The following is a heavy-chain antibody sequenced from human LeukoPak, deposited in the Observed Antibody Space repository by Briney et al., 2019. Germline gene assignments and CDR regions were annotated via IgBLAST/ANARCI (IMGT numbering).Heavy chain of an antibody. CDR1: GYSFTSYW. CDR3: ARHPTYYDILTGYFDY. D-gene: IGHD3-9*01. Sequence: GESLKISCKGSGYSFTSYWIGWVRQMPGKGLEWMGIIYPGDSDTRYSPSFQGQVTISADKSISTAYLQWSSLKASDTAMYYCARHPTYYDILTGYFDYWGQGTLVTVSS. V-gene: IGHV5-51*01. CDR2: IYPGDSDT. J-gene: IGHJ4*02.